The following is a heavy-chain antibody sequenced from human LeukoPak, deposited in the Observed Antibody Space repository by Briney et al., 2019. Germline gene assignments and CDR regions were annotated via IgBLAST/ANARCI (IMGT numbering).Heavy chain of an antibody. V-gene: IGHV3-9*03. Sequence: GGSLRLSCAASGFTFDDYAMHWVRQAPGKGLEWVSGISWNSGSIGYADSVKGRFTISRDNAKNSLYLQMNSLRAEDMALYYCAKDFYTSSWYYFDYSGQGTLVTVSS. CDR1: GFTFDDYA. J-gene: IGHJ4*02. D-gene: IGHD6-13*01. CDR3: AKDFYTSSWYYFDY. CDR2: ISWNSGSI.